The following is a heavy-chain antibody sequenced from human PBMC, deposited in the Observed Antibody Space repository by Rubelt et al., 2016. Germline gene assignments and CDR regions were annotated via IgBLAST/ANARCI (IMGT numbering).Heavy chain of an antibody. CDR2: ITNSGSII. CDR3: ARDLEGDYVWGSYRYTGLGY. V-gene: IGHV3-48*02. D-gene: IGHD3-16*02. J-gene: IGHJ4*02. Sequence: GGGLEWVSYITNSGSIIYYADSVKGRFTISRDNAKNSLYLQMNSLRDEDTAVYYCARDLEGDYVWGSYRYTGLGYWGQGTLVTVSS.